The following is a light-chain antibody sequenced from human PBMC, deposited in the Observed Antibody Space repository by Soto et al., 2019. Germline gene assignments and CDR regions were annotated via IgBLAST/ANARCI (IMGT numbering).Light chain of an antibody. V-gene: IGLV1-40*01. J-gene: IGLJ2*01. CDR3: QSYDTRLSAVV. Sequence: QSVLTQPPSVSGAPGQRLTIACTGSSSNIGAGYAVHWHQHLPGRDPKLLVYGDNNRPSGVPDRFSGSESGTSAYLTITGLQAEDEAHYYCQSYDTRLSAVVFGGGTKLTVL. CDR1: SSNIGAGYA. CDR2: GDN.